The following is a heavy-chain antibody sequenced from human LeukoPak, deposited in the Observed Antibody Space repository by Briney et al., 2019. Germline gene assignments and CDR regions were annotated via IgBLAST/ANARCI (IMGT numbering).Heavy chain of an antibody. V-gene: IGHV4-34*01. CDR2: INHSGST. Sequence: SETLSLTCAVYGGSLSGHYWSWIRQPPGKGLEWIGEINHSGSTNYKSSPKSRVTISVDTSKNQFSLKLSSVTAADTAVYYCARETIRYYYMDVWGKGTTVTVSS. J-gene: IGHJ6*03. CDR3: ARETIRYYYMDV. D-gene: IGHD1-7*01. CDR1: GGSLSGHY.